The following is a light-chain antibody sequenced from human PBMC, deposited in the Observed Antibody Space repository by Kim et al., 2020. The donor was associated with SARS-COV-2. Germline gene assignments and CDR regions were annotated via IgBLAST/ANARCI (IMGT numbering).Light chain of an antibody. V-gene: IGKV4-1*01. Sequence: RATINCESSQSVLYSSNNKNYLAWYPQKPRQTPTLLIYWASTRESGVPDRFSGSGSGTDFTLTISSLQAGDVTVYYCQQYYSTPYTFGQGTKLEI. J-gene: IGKJ2*01. CDR2: WAS. CDR3: QQYYSTPYT. CDR1: QSVLYSSNNKNY.